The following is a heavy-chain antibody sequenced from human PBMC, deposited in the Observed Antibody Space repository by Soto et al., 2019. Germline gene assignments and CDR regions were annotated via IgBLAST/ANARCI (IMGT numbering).Heavy chain of an antibody. CDR2: ISAYNGNT. CDR1: GYTFTSYG. CDR3: ARDEAYKWNDGGWFDP. Sequence: QVQLVQSGAEVKKPGASVKVSCKASGYTFTSYGIIWVRQASGQGLEWMGWISAYNGNTKYAQKLQGRVTMTTDTPTSTASLGLRGLTSDDTAVYYCARDEAYKWNDGGWFDPWGQGTLVTVSS. J-gene: IGHJ5*02. V-gene: IGHV1-18*01. D-gene: IGHD1-1*01.